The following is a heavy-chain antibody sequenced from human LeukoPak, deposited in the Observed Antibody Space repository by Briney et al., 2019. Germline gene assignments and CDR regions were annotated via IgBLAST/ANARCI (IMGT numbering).Heavy chain of an antibody. CDR2: ISWNSGSI. D-gene: IGHD3-22*01. V-gene: IGHV3-9*01. J-gene: IGHJ4*02. CDR3: ARGLGYYDSSGGMGGY. Sequence: PGRSLRLSCAASGFTFDDYAMHWVRQAPGKGLEWVSGISWNSGSIGYADSVKGRFTISRDNAKNSLYLQMNSLRAEDTAVYYCARGLGYYDSSGGMGGYWGQGTLVTVSS. CDR1: GFTFDDYA.